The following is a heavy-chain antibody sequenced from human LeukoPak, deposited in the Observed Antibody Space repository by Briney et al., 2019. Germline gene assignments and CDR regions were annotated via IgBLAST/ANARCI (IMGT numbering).Heavy chain of an antibody. CDR3: ARDTVLRYFDWIPDAFDI. CDR2: INPSGGST. Sequence: ASVKVSCKASGYTFTSYYMHWVRQAPGQGLEWMGIINPSGGSTSYAQKFQGRVTMTRDTSTSTVYMELSSQRSEDTAVYYCARDTVLRYFDWIPDAFDIWGQGTMVTVSS. J-gene: IGHJ3*02. CDR1: GYTFTSYY. D-gene: IGHD3-9*01. V-gene: IGHV1-46*01.